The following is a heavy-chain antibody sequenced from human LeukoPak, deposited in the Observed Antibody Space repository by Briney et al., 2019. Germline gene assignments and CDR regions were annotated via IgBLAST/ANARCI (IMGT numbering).Heavy chain of an antibody. V-gene: IGHV1-69*13. D-gene: IGHD3-22*01. CDR1: GGTFSSYA. CDR3: ARAHYYDSSGYYSSIDY. J-gene: IGHJ4*02. Sequence: SVKVSCKASGGTFSSYAISWVRQAPGQGLEWMGGIIPIFGTANYAQKFQGRVTITADESTSTAYMELSSLRSEDTAVYYCARAHYYDSSGYYSSIDYWGQGTLVTVSS. CDR2: IIPIFGTA.